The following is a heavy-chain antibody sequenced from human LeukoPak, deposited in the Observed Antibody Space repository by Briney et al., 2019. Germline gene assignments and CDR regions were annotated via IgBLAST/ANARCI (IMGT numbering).Heavy chain of an antibody. CDR1: GFIFSSYE. Sequence: GGSLRLSCAVSGFIFSSYELNWVRQVPGKGLEWVSYISSSGTTIYYADSVKGRFTISRDNAKNSLYLQMNSLRAEDTAAYYCARRKTAGYFDLWGRGTLVTVSS. CDR2: ISSSGTTI. D-gene: IGHD1-14*01. J-gene: IGHJ2*01. CDR3: ARRKTAGYFDL. V-gene: IGHV3-48*03.